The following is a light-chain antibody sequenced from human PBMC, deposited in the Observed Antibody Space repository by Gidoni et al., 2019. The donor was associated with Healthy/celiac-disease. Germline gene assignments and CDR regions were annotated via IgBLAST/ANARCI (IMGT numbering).Light chain of an antibody. V-gene: IGLV3-1*01. J-gene: IGLJ2*01. CDR1: QLGDKY. CDR3: QAWDSSTPHVV. Sequence: SYELTQPPSVSVSPGQTASITCSGDQLGDKYACWYQQKPGQSPVLVIYQDSKRPSGIPERFSGSNSGNTATLTISGTQAMDEADYYCQAWDSSTPHVVFGGGTKLTVL. CDR2: QDS.